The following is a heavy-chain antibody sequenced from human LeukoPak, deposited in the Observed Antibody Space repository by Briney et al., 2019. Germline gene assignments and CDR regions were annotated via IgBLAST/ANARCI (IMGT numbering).Heavy chain of an antibody. J-gene: IGHJ4*02. CDR1: GNTFTGYY. D-gene: IGHD4-17*01. V-gene: IGHV1-2*02. CDR3: ARSRNSHDYGDYYFGC. CDR2: INPNSGGT. Sequence: ASVKVSCKASGNTFTGYYIHWVRQAPGQGLEWMGWINPNSGGTNYAQEFQDRVTMTRDTSISTAYMELRLRSDDTAVYYCARSRNSHDYGDYYFGCWGQGTLVTVSS.